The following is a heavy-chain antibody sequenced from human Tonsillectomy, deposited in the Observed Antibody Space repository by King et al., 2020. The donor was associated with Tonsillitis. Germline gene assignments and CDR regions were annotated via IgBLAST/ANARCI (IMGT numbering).Heavy chain of an antibody. CDR2: VSGSGGST. D-gene: IGHD1-7*01. J-gene: IGHJ4*02. CDR1: GFTFSSYA. CDR3: AKVLELSCLDY. V-gene: IGHV3-23*04. Sequence: EVQLVESGGNLVQPGGSLRLSCAASGFTFSSYAMSWVRQAPGKGLEWVSGVSGSGGSTYYADSVKGRVTISRDNSKNTLYLQMNSLRAEDTAVYYCAKVLELSCLDYWGQGTLVTVSS.